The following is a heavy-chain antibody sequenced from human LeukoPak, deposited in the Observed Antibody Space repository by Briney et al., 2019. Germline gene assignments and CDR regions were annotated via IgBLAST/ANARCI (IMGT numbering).Heavy chain of an antibody. CDR1: GFTFSSYG. CDR3: ARDRHPGDPDAFDI. Sequence: GGSLRLSCAASGFTFSSYGMHWVRQAPGKGLEWVAVISYDGSNKYYADSVKGRFTISRDNSKNTLYLQMNSLRADDTAVYYCARDRHPGDPDAFDIWGQGTMVTVSS. V-gene: IGHV3-30*03. J-gene: IGHJ3*02. CDR2: ISYDGSNK. D-gene: IGHD7-27*01.